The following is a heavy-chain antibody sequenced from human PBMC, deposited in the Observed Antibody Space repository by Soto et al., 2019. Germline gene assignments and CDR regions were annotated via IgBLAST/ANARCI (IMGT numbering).Heavy chain of an antibody. D-gene: IGHD1-26*01. J-gene: IGHJ1*01. CDR1: GFTFSSYV. CDR3: VRSSGSHGPGYFQN. Sequence: GGSLRLSCAASGFTFSSYVMHWVRQAPGKGLEWVAVISYDGSNKYYADSVKGRFTISRDNSKSTLYLQMNSLRVEDTAVYYCVRSSGSHGPGYFQNWGQGTLVTVSS. V-gene: IGHV3-30-3*01. CDR2: ISYDGSNK.